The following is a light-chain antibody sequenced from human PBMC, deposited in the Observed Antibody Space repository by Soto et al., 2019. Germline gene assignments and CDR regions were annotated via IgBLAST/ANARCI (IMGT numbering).Light chain of an antibody. CDR1: QSVRSY. J-gene: IGKJ3*01. CDR3: QQRSNRPLT. CDR2: DAS. Sequence: EIVLTQSPATLSLSPGERATLSCRASQSVRSYLAWYQQKPGQAPRLLIYDASNRATGIPARFSGSGSGTDFTLTISSLEPEDFAVYYCQQRSNRPLTFGPGTKVDIK. V-gene: IGKV3-11*01.